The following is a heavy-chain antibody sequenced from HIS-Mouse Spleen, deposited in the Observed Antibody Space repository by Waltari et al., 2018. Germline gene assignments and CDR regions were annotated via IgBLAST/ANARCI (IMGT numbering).Heavy chain of an antibody. Sequence: QVQLVESGGGVVQPGRSLRLSCAASGFTFSSYGMHWVRQAPGEGLEVVAIIYYDGSNKYYADSVKGRFTISRDNSKNTLYLQMNSLRAEDTAVYYCAKDKHHAFDYWGQGTLVTVSS. CDR2: IYYDGSNK. J-gene: IGHJ4*02. CDR3: AKDKHHAFDY. V-gene: IGHV3-30*18. CDR1: GFTFSSYG.